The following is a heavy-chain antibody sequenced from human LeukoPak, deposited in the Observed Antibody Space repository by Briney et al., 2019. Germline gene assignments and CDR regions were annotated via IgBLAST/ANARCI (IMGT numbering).Heavy chain of an antibody. CDR1: GFTFDDYA. D-gene: IGHD2-15*01. CDR3: AKDRGSSCYSALDC. V-gene: IGHV3-43*02. Sequence: PGGSLRLSCAASGFTFDDYAMHWVRQAPGRGLEWVSLISGDGGSTYYADSVKGRFTISRDDSKNTLYLQMNSLRAEDTAVYYCAKDRGSSCYSALDCWGQGTLVTVSS. J-gene: IGHJ4*02. CDR2: ISGDGGST.